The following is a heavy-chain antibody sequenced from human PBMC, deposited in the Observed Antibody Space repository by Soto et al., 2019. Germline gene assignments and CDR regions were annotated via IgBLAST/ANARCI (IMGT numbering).Heavy chain of an antibody. Sequence: GGSLRLSCAASGFTFSSYSMSWVRQAPGKGLEWVADINGSGGSTYYADSVKGRFTISRDNSKNTRYLQMNSLRAEDTAVYYGAKGGLYCSSTSCCTGGYYYYYYWMDVWGQGTTVTVSS. CDR3: AKGGLYCSSTSCCTGGYYYYYYWMDV. CDR1: GFTFSSYS. J-gene: IGHJ6*02. CDR2: INGSGGST. V-gene: IGHV3-23*01. D-gene: IGHD2-2*02.